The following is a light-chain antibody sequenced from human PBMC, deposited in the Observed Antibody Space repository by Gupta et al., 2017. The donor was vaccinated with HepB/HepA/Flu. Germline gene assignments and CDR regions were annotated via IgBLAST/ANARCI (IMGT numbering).Light chain of an antibody. Sequence: DILLTQSPSSLSASVGDRVTITCQASQEIKKNLNWFQQKPGKAPTLLIFGVSNLHTGVPSRFSGSGSETEFILTINGLQPEDVANYYCQHVDFLPSTFGQGTK. V-gene: IGKV1-33*01. CDR1: QEIKKN. CDR2: GVS. CDR3: QHVDFLPST. J-gene: IGKJ2*01.